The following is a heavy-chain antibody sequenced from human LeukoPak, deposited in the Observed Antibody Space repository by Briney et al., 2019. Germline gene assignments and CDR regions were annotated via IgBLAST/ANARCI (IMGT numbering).Heavy chain of an antibody. D-gene: IGHD3-3*01. CDR3: ARGSQYYDFWSGYSHFDY. CDR1: GYTFTTYG. J-gene: IGHJ4*02. V-gene: IGHV1-18*01. CDR2: ISAYNGNT. Sequence: GAAVKVSCKASGYTFTTYGISWVRQAPGQGLEWMGWISAYNGNTHYALKLQGRVTMTTDTSTTTAYMELRSLRSDDTAVYYCARGSQYYDFWSGYSHFDYWGQGTLVTVSS.